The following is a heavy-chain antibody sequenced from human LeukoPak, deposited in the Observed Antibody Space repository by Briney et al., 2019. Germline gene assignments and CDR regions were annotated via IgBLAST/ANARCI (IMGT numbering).Heavy chain of an antibody. CDR3: ARLRGGRRNLGCYYMDV. J-gene: IGHJ6*03. D-gene: IGHD3-10*01. V-gene: IGHV4-34*01. CDR2: INHSGST. Sequence: SETLSLTCAVYGGSFSGYYWSWIRQPPGKGLEWIGEINHSGSTNYNPSLKSRVTISVDTSKNQFSLKLSSVTAADTAVYYCARLRGGRRNLGCYYMDVWGKGTTVTVSS. CDR1: GGSFSGYY.